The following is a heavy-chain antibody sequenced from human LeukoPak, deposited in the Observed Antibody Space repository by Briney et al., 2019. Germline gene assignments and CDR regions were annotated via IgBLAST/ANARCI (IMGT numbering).Heavy chain of an antibody. CDR1: GFTFSDYY. J-gene: IGHJ3*02. Sequence: GGSLRLSCAASGFTFSDYYMSWIREAPGKGLEWVSYISSSGSTIYYADSVKGRFTISRDNAKNSLYLQMNSLRAEDTAVYYCARPPLYDAFDIWGQGTMVTVSS. CDR2: ISSSGSTI. V-gene: IGHV3-11*01. CDR3: ARPPLYDAFDI.